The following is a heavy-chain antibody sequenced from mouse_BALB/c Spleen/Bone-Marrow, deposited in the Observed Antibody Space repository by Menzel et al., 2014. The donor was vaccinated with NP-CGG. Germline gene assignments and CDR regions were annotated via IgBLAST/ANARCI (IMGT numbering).Heavy chain of an antibody. J-gene: IGHJ2*01. CDR3: ARRERTGMNY. D-gene: IGHD4-1*01. Sequence: VKLVESGAELVRPGASVKLSCKASGYSFTSYWMNWVKQRPGQGLEWIGIIHPSDSETRLNQKFKDKATLTVDKSSSTAYMQLSSPTSEDSAVYYCARRERTGMNYWGQGTTLTVSS. V-gene: IGHV1-61*01. CDR2: IHPSDSET. CDR1: GYSFTSYW.